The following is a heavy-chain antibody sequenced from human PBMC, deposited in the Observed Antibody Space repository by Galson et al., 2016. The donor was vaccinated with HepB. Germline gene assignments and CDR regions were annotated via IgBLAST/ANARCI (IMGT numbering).Heavy chain of an antibody. CDR1: GFTFSNYG. J-gene: IGHJ4*02. Sequence: SLRLSCAASGFTFSNYGMHWVRQAPGKGLEWVSVISYDGSNKYYRDSVKGRFTISRDNSKNTLYLQMNSLRAEDTAMYYCARDSSSTSWYEWSEDWGQGTLVIVSS. CDR3: ARDSSSTSWYEWSED. V-gene: IGHV3-30-3*01. D-gene: IGHD6-13*01. CDR2: ISYDGSNK.